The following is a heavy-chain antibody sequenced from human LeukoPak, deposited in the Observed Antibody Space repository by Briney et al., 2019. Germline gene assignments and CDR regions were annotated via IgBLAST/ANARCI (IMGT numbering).Heavy chain of an antibody. D-gene: IGHD2-2*01. CDR1: GGSISSSSYY. Sequence: PSETLSLTCTVSGGSISSSSYYWGWIRQPPGKGLEWIGSIYYSGSTYYNPSLKSRVTISVDTSKNQFSLKLSSVTAADTAVYYCFIVVVPAAMRVNNYWGQGTLVTVSS. V-gene: IGHV4-39*07. J-gene: IGHJ4*02. CDR3: FIVVVPAAMRVNNY. CDR2: IYYSGST.